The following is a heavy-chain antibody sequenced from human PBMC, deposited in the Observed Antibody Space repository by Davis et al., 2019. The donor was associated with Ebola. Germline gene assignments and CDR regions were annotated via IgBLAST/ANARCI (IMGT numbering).Heavy chain of an antibody. Sequence: ASVKVSCKASGYTFTSYGISRVRQAPGQGLEWMGWISAYNGNTNYAQKLQGRVTMTTDTSTSTAYMELRSLRSDDTAVYYCARGYCSGGSCYSGDYWGQGTLVTVSS. CDR2: ISAYNGNT. CDR1: GYTFTSYG. D-gene: IGHD2-15*01. V-gene: IGHV1-18*01. CDR3: ARGYCSGGSCYSGDY. J-gene: IGHJ4*02.